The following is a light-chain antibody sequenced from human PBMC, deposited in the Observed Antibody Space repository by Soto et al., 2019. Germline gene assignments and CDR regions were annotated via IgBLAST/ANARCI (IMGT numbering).Light chain of an antibody. J-gene: IGKJ2*01. V-gene: IGKV3-15*01. CDR2: GAS. CDR1: QSVSSN. CDR3: QQYNNWPLT. Sequence: EIVMTQSPATLSVSPGERATLSCRASQSVSSNLAWYQQKPGQAPRLLIYGASTWATGIPARFSGSGSGTDFTLTISSLQSEDFAVYYCQQYNNWPLTFGQGTKLEIK.